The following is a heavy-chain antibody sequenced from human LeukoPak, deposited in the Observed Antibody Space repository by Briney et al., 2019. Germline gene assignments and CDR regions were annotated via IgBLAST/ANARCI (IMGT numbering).Heavy chain of an antibody. CDR3: ARGLGYGSGSYYLGFDM. J-gene: IGHJ3*02. CDR2: FYYIGST. CDR1: GGSISTSSSY. Sequence: PSETLSLTCTVCGGSISTSSSYWGWIRHPPGKGLEWIGRFYYIGSTYYIPSLKSRVPISVDTSRNQFSLKLSSVSAADTAVYYCARGLGYGSGSYYLGFDMWGQGTMVTVSS. D-gene: IGHD3-10*01. V-gene: IGHV4-39*01.